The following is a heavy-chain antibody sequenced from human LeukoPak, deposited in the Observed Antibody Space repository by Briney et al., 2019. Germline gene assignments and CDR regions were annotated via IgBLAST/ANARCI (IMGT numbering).Heavy chain of an antibody. CDR3: ARDEGYSSGWYVDY. V-gene: IGHV4-38-2*02. CDR1: GYSISSGYY. CDR2: IYHSGST. Sequence: SETLSLTCTVSGYSISSGYYWGWIRQPPGKGLAWIGSIYHSGSTYYNPSLKSRVTISVDTSKNQFSLKLSSVTAADTAVYYCARDEGYSSGWYVDYWGQGTLVTVSS. D-gene: IGHD6-19*01. J-gene: IGHJ4*02.